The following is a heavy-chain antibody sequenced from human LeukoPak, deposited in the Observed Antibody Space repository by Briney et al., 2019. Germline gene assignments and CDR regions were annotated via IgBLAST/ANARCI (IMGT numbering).Heavy chain of an antibody. CDR3: ARDRDYYDSNDGGNWFDP. Sequence: SETLSLTCTVSGGSISSGNYYWTWIRQPAGKALEWIGRIYTSGSTNYNYSLKSRVTISADTSKNQFSLNLSSVTAADTAVYYCARDRDYYDSNDGGNWFDPWGQGTLVTVSS. V-gene: IGHV4-61*02. CDR2: IYTSGST. J-gene: IGHJ5*02. CDR1: GGSISSGNYY. D-gene: IGHD3-22*01.